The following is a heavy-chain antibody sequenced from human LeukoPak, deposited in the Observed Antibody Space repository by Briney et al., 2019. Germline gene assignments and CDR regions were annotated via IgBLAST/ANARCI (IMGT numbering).Heavy chain of an antibody. Sequence: GGSLRLSCVGSGFNSRTYNLNWVRQAPGEGLEWVSDISGSSSYTDYADSVKGRFTISKDNANSSVFLQMDSLRAEDTAVYYCARGHNSGYYLKYWGQGTLVTVSS. CDR2: ISGSSSYT. CDR3: ARGHNSGYYLKY. CDR1: GFNSRTYN. J-gene: IGHJ4*02. V-gene: IGHV3-21*05. D-gene: IGHD3-22*01.